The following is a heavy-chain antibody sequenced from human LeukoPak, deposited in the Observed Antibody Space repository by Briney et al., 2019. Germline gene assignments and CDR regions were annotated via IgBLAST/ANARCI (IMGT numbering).Heavy chain of an antibody. CDR2: ISGSGGST. D-gene: IGHD5-18*01. J-gene: IGHJ4*02. Sequence: GGSLRLSCAASGFTFSSYAMSWVRQAPGKGLEWVSAISGSGGSTYYADSVKCRFTISRDNSKNTLYLQMNSLRAENTAVYYCAKDLGQLWFDYWGQGTLVTVSS. CDR1: GFTFSSYA. CDR3: AKDLGQLWFDY. V-gene: IGHV3-23*01.